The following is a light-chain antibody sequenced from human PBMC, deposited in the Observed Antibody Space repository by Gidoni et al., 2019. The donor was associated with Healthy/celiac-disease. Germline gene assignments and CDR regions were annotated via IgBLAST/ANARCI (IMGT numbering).Light chain of an antibody. CDR3: MQALQTLWT. CDR1: QSLLHSNGYNY. CDR2: LGS. V-gene: IGKV2-28*01. J-gene: IGKJ1*01. Sequence: DIVMTPSPLSLPVTPGEPASISCRSSQSLLHSNGYNYLDWYLQKPGQSPQLLIYLGSNRASGVPDRFSVSGSGTDFTLKISRVEAEDVGVYYCMQALQTLWTFGQGTKVEIK.